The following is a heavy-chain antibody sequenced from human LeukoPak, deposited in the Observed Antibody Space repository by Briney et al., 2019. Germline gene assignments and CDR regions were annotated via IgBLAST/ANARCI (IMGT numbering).Heavy chain of an antibody. Sequence: GASVKVSCKTSGYPFSNYDINWVRQATGQGLEWMGWINPHSGKTGYAQKLQGRVTMTTDTSASTAYMELSSLRSEDTAVYYCARLSSHYGDYKVDPWGQGTLVTVSS. D-gene: IGHD4-17*01. CDR1: GYPFSNYD. V-gene: IGHV1-8*01. J-gene: IGHJ5*02. CDR3: ARLSSHYGDYKVDP. CDR2: INPHSGKT.